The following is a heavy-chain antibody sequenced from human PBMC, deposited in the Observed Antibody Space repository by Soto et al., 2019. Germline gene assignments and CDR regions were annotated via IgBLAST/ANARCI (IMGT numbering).Heavy chain of an antibody. J-gene: IGHJ4*02. CDR3: ARLGGYYQAFDQ. CDR2: IYYTGTT. V-gene: IGHV4-59*08. D-gene: IGHD2-21*02. Sequence: SETLSLTCIVSGCSMSSYYWCWFRQPPGKGLEWIGYIYYTGTTTYHPSLKSRVTISIDTSRNQFSLKLNSVTAADTAVYYCARLGGYYQAFDQWGQGSLVTVSS. CDR1: GCSMSSYY.